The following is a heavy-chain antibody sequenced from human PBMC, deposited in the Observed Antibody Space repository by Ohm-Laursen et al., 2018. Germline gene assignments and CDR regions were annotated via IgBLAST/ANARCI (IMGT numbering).Heavy chain of an antibody. J-gene: IGHJ3*02. Sequence: SLRLSCAAPGFTFSSYAMSWVRQAPGKGLDWVSAITASGGSTYYADSVKGRFTISRDNSKNTVHLQMNSLRAEDTAVYYCAKVYYCSGGSCYSWELTNGFDIWGQGTMVTVSS. CDR1: GFTFSSYA. D-gene: IGHD2-15*01. CDR3: AKVYYCSGGSCYSWELTNGFDI. CDR2: ITASGGST. V-gene: IGHV3-23*01.